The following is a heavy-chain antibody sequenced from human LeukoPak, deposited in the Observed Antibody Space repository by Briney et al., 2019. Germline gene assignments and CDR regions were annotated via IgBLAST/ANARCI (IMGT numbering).Heavy chain of an antibody. CDR1: GFTFSSYW. V-gene: IGHV3-74*01. D-gene: IGHD5-18*01. J-gene: IGHJ4*02. CDR2: INSDGSST. Sequence: GGSLRLSCAASGFTFSSYWMHWVRQAPGKGLVWVSRINSDGSSTSYADSVKGRFTISRDNAKNTLYLQMNSLRAEDTAVYYCAREFGYTYAGADCWGQGTRVTVSS. CDR3: AREFGYTYAGADC.